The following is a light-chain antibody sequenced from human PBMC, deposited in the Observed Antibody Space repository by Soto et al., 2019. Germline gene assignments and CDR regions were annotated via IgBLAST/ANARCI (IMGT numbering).Light chain of an antibody. CDR3: HHSAGSST. Sequence: EIVLTQSPVTLSLSPGERATLSCRASQSVSNQLAWYQQKPGQAPRLLIYDASRRVTGIPARFSGSGSGTDLTLTLSRLEHEDFPVYYCHHSAGSSTFGQGTRLEIK. CDR2: DAS. V-gene: IGKV3-11*01. J-gene: IGKJ5*01. CDR1: QSVSNQ.